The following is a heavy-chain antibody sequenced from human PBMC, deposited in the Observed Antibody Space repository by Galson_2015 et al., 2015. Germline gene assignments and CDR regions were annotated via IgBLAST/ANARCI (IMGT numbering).Heavy chain of an antibody. D-gene: IGHD4-17*01. CDR1: GDSITDINW. CDR3: ARVGPGRTLMTTGAAFDI. CDR2: IYHSETT. J-gene: IGHJ3*02. V-gene: IGHV4-4*02. Sequence: LSLTCALSGDSITDINWWTRVRQPPGKGLEWIGEIYHSETTHYNPSLRSQVTISVDKSKNQFSLNLNSVTAADTAVYYCARVGPGRTLMTTGAAFDIWGQGTMVTVSS.